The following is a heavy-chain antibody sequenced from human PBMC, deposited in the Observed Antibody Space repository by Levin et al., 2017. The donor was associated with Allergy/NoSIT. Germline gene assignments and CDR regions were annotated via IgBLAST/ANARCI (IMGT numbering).Heavy chain of an antibody. CDR1: GYTFTSYG. CDR3: ARDQRKRVAATTGPGQIDY. D-gene: IGHD1-26*01. V-gene: IGHV1-18*01. J-gene: IGHJ4*02. Sequence: ASVKVSCKASGYTFTSYGISWVRQAPGQGLEWMGWISAYNGNTIYAQKLQGRVTMTTDTSTSTAYMELRSLRSDDTAVYYGARDQRKRVAATTGPGQIDYWGQGTLVTVSS. CDR2: ISAYNGNT.